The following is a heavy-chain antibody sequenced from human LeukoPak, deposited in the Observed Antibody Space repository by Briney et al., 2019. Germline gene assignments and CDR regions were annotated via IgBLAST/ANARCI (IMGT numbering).Heavy chain of an antibody. CDR1: GFTFSSSA. Sequence: PGGSLRLSCAVSGFTFSSSAMHWVRQAPGKGLEWVAVISYDGSNKYYADSVKGRFTISRDNSKNTLCLQMNSLRAEDTAVYYCARAASRRVNSYYFDYWGQGTLVTVSS. D-gene: IGHD5-24*01. V-gene: IGHV3-30*04. J-gene: IGHJ4*02. CDR3: ARAASRRVNSYYFDY. CDR2: ISYDGSNK.